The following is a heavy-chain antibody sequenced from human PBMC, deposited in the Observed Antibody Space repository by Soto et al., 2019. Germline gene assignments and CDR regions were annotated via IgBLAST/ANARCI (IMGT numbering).Heavy chain of an antibody. J-gene: IGHJ4*02. CDR3: AKDPPDCGGDCYFDY. CDR1: GFDFSYYA. CDR2: ISGSGGST. V-gene: IGHV3-23*01. D-gene: IGHD2-21*02. Sequence: GGSLRLSCAASGFDFSYYAMSWVRQAPGKGLEWVSAISGSGGSTYYADSVKGRFTISRDNSKNTLYLQMNSLRAEDTAVYYCAKDPPDCGGDCYFDYWGQGTLVTVSS.